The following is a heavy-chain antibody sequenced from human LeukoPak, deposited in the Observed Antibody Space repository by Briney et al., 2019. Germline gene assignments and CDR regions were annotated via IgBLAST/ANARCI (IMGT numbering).Heavy chain of an antibody. J-gene: IGHJ3*02. CDR1: GFTFSSYG. D-gene: IGHD3-22*01. CDR3: ARVDSSGYYLVGACDI. Sequence: GGSLRLSCAASGFTFSSYGMHWVRQAPGKGLEWVSYISSSGSTIYYADSVKGRFTISRDNAKNSLYLQMNSLRAEDTAVYYCARVDSSGYYLVGACDIWGQGTMVTVSS. V-gene: IGHV3-48*04. CDR2: ISSSGSTI.